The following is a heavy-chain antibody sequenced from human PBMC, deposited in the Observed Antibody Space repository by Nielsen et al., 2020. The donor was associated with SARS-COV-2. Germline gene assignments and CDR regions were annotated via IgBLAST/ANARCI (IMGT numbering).Heavy chain of an antibody. CDR3: ARSTPYGTTWYGALDS. CDR2: LSGRGGT. CDR1: GFTFRNAW. Sequence: GGSLRLSCVASGFTFRNAWMTWVRQAPGKGLEWVSALSGRGGTHYADFVKGRFTTSTDTSRTTLYLQMTSLRAEDTAIYYCARSTPYGTTWYGALDSWGQGTLVSVSS. J-gene: IGHJ4*02. V-gene: IGHV3-23*01. D-gene: IGHD6-13*01.